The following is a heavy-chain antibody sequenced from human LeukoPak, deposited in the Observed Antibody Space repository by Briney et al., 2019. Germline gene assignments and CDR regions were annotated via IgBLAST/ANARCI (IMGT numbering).Heavy chain of an antibody. CDR3: AREAVVVVAATGFYFDY. V-gene: IGHV3-30*03. CDR1: GFTFSSYS. D-gene: IGHD2-15*01. J-gene: IGHJ4*02. Sequence: PGGSLRLSCAASGFTFSSYSMNWVRQAPGKGLEWVAVISYDGSNKYYADSVKGRFTISRDNSKNTLYLQMNSLRAEDTAVYYCAREAVVVVAATGFYFDYWGQGTLVTVSS. CDR2: ISYDGSNK.